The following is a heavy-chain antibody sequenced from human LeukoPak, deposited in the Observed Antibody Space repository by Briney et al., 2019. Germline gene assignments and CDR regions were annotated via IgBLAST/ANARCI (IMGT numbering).Heavy chain of an antibody. J-gene: IGHJ6*03. CDR3: TRDPYSGSYGDYYYYYMDL. CDR2: ISNSGNTI. V-gene: IGHV3-11*04. Sequence: GGSLRLSCAASGFTFSDYYMSWIRQAPGKGLEWVSYISNSGNTIKYADSMKGRFTISRDNAKNSLYLQMDSLRAEDTAVYYCTRDPYSGSYGDYYYYYMDLWGQGTTVTISS. CDR1: GFTFSDYY. D-gene: IGHD1-26*01.